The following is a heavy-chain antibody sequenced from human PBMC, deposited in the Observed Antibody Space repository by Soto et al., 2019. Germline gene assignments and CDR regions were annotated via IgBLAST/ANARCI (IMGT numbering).Heavy chain of an antibody. D-gene: IGHD1-26*01. J-gene: IGHJ6*02. CDR3: AKDSYPIYYYYGMDV. CDR2: ISGSGGST. V-gene: IGHV3-23*01. Sequence: PGGSLTLSCAASGFTFSSYAMSWVRQAPGKGLEWDSAISGSGGSTYYADYVKGRFTISRDNSKNTLYLQMNSLRAEDTAVYYCAKDSYPIYYYYGMDVWGQGTTVTVSS. CDR1: GFTFSSYA.